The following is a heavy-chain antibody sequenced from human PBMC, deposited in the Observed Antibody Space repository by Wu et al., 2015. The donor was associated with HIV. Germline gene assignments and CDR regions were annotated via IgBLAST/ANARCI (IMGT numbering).Heavy chain of an antibody. D-gene: IGHD6-19*01. Sequence: VQSGAELKKPGASMTVSCKTSGDTFXTYGFTWVRQAPGQGLEWMGWINDKGLTNYAQKFQGRVTMTTDTSTSTAYMELRSLRSDDTAVYYCARDPEQWLVDYWGQGTLVTVSS. CDR2: INDKGLT. CDR1: GDTFXTYG. CDR3: ARDPEQWLVDY. J-gene: IGHJ4*02. V-gene: IGHV1-18*01.